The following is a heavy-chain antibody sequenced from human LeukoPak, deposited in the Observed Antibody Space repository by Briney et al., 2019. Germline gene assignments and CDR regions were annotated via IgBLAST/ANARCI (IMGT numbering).Heavy chain of an antibody. D-gene: IGHD3-10*01. CDR3: AREILGSGSYPDY. Sequence: GGSLRLSCAASGFSFSTYAMHWVRQAPGKGLEWVALIWHDASHTSYTDSVKGRFTISRDNSKNTVYLQMNSLGGEDTAVYYCAREILGSGSYPDYWGQGTLVTVSS. V-gene: IGHV3-33*01. J-gene: IGHJ4*02. CDR1: GFSFSTYA. CDR2: IWHDASHT.